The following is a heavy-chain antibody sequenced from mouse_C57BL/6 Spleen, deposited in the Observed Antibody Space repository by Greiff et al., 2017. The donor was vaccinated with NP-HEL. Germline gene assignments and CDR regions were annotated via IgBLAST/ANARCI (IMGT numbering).Heavy chain of an antibody. CDR3: ARHEVPNIYYGSSYGAMDY. D-gene: IGHD1-1*01. CDR1: GYTFTEYT. CDR2: FYPGSGSI. Sequence: QVQLQQSGAELVKPGASVKLSCKASGYTFTEYTIHWVKQRSGQGLEWIGWFYPGSGSIKYNEKFKDRATLTADKSSSTVYMELSRLTSEDSAVYFCARHEVPNIYYGSSYGAMDYWGQGTSVTVSS. J-gene: IGHJ4*01. V-gene: IGHV1-62-2*01.